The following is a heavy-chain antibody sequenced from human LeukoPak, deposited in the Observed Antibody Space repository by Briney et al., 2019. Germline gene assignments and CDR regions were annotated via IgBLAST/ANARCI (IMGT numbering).Heavy chain of an antibody. CDR1: GFTFSSYW. V-gene: IGHV3-7*01. Sequence: GGSLRLSCAASGFTFSSYWMSWVRQAPGKGLEWVANIKQDGSEKYYVDSVKGRFTISRDNAKNSLYLQMNSLRAEDTAVYYCARDHDLLYYGMDVWGQGTTVTVSS. J-gene: IGHJ6*02. CDR3: ARDHDLLYYGMDV. D-gene: IGHD3-3*01. CDR2: IKQDGSEK.